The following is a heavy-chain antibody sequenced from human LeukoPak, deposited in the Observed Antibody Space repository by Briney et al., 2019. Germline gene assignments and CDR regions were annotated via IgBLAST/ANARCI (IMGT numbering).Heavy chain of an antibody. CDR2: IYYSGST. V-gene: IGHV4-59*01. Sequence: SETLSLTCSVSGGSLSNNYWSWIRQPPGKGLEWIGYIYYSGSTNYNPSLKSRVTISVDTSKNQFSLKLSSVTAADTAVYYCARDRDSTGWYDYWGQGTLVTVSS. J-gene: IGHJ4*02. D-gene: IGHD6-19*01. CDR1: GGSLSNNY. CDR3: ARDRDSTGWYDY.